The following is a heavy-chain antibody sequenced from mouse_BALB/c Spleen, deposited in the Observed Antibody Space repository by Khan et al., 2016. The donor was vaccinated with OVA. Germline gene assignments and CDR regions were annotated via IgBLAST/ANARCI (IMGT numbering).Heavy chain of an antibody. CDR2: ILPGSGCT. CDR1: GYTFRSSW. D-gene: IGHD2-1*01. V-gene: IGHV1-9*01. Sequence: QVQLQQSGAELMKPGASVKISCKATGYTFRSSWIEWVKQRPGHGLDWIGEILPGSGCTNYNEKFKGKATFTTDTSSNTVYMQLSSLTSEDSAVYYCARWGPYGNYGPYWGQGTLVIVSA. J-gene: IGHJ3*01. CDR3: ARWGPYGNYGPY.